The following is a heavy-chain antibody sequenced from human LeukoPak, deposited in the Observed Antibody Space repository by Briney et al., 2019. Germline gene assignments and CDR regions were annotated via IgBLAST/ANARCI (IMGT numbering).Heavy chain of an antibody. CDR2: ISVHNGNT. Sequence: GASVKVSCKASGYTFTSYYMHWVRQAPGQGLEWMGWISVHNGNTIYAQKFKDRVTMSTDISTNTAYMELRSLRYDDTAVYYCARDRLPIEVAVSAYYSMDVCGKGTTVTVSS. V-gene: IGHV1-18*04. D-gene: IGHD2-15*01. CDR3: ARDRLPIEVAVSAYYSMDV. CDR1: GYTFTSYY. J-gene: IGHJ6*03.